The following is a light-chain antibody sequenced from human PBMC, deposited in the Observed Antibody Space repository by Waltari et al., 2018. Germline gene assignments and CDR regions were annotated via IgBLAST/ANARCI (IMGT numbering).Light chain of an antibody. V-gene: IGKV3-20*01. Sequence: ILLTQSPGTPSLSPGEGATLSCRASQSVGRSLAWYQQKPGQAPRLLIYGASIRATGIPDRFSGGGSGTDFSLTISRLEPEDFAAYHCQHYVRLPVTFGQGTKVEIK. CDR1: QSVGRS. CDR2: GAS. CDR3: QHYVRLPVT. J-gene: IGKJ1*01.